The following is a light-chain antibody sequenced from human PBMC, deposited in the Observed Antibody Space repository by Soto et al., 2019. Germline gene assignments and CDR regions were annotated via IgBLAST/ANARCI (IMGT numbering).Light chain of an antibody. V-gene: IGLV4-69*01. CDR2: LNSDGSH. CDR1: SGHSSYA. Sequence: QSVLTQSPSASASLGASDKLTCTLSSGHSSYAIAWHQQQPEKGPRYLMKLNSDGSHSKGDGIPDRFSGSSSGADRYLTISSLQSEDEADYYCQTWGTGIQLFGGGTKLTVL. CDR3: QTWGTGIQL. J-gene: IGLJ2*01.